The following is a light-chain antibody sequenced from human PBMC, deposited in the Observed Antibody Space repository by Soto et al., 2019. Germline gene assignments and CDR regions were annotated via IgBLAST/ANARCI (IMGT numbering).Light chain of an antibody. V-gene: IGLV1-44*01. CDR3: AALDDSLNAWA. J-gene: IGLJ3*02. Sequence: QSVLTQPPSASGTPGQRVTIPCSGSSSNIGRNTVKWYRQLPGTAPKLLIGSSDQRPSGVPDRFSGSQSGTSASLAISGLQCEDEADYLCAALDDSLNAWAFGGGTKVT. CDR2: SSD. CDR1: SSNIGRNT.